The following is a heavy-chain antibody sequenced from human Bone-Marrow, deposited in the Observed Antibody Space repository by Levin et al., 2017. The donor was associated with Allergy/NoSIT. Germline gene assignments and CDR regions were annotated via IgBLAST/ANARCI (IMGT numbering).Heavy chain of an antibody. CDR2: IIPAFGST. V-gene: IGHV1-69*13. CDR1: GGTLRNYA. CDR3: ARGEIGSSGLFDY. J-gene: IGHJ4*02. D-gene: IGHD6-19*01. Sequence: SVKVSCKASGGTLRNYAISWVRQAPGQGLEWMGGIIPAFGSTNYAQKFQGRVTINADESTSTAYMELSSLRSEDTAVYYCARGEIGSSGLFDYWGQGTLVTVSS.